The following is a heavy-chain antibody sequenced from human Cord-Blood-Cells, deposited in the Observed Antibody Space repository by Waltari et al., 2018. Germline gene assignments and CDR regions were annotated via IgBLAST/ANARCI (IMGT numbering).Heavy chain of an antibody. D-gene: IGHD6-13*01. CDR1: GGSISSSGYY. Sequence: QLQLQESGPGLVKPSETLSLTCTVSGGSISSSGYYWGWIRRPPGKGLEWIGSIYYSGSTYYNPSLKSRVTISVDTSKNQFSLKLSSVTAADTAVYYCARQRGSSWYYWGQGTLVTVSS. CDR2: IYYSGST. CDR3: ARQRGSSWYY. V-gene: IGHV4-39*01. J-gene: IGHJ4*02.